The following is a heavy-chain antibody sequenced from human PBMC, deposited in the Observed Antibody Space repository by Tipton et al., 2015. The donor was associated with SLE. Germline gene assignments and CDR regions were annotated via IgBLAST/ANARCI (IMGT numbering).Heavy chain of an antibody. D-gene: IGHD3-3*01. CDR3: ARGPDYDFWSGTGGY. J-gene: IGHJ4*02. Sequence: GSLRLSCAASGFTFSSYSMNWVRQAPGKGLEWVSSISSSSSYIYYADSVKGRFTISRDNAKNSLYLQMNSLRAEDTAVYYCARGPDYDFWSGTGGYWGQGTLVTVSS. CDR2: ISSSSSYI. V-gene: IGHV3-21*01. CDR1: GFTFSSYS.